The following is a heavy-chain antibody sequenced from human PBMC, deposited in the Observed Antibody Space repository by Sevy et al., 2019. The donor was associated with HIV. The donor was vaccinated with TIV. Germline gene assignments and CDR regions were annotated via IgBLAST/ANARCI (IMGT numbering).Heavy chain of an antibody. J-gene: IGHJ4*02. CDR2: LSTINGGT. V-gene: IGHV1-18*01. CDR1: GYTFTNYP. Sequence: ASVKVSCKASGYTFTNYPICWVRQAPGQGLEWVGCLSTINGGTIYAQKLQDRASMTTDTSTSTAYMELRSWTSDDTAIYYCASDSDGSGLYYWAYFDYWGQGTLVTVSS. CDR3: ASDSDGSGLYYWAYFDY. D-gene: IGHD3-22*01.